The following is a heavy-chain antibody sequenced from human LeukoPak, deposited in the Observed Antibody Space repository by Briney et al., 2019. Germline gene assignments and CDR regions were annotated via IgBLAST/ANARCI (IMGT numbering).Heavy chain of an antibody. J-gene: IGHJ6*04. CDR3: ARDPLDDYSDYGPPYDYYYYGMDV. CDR1: GFTFSSYS. D-gene: IGHD4-11*01. V-gene: IGHV3-21*01. CDR2: TSSSSSYI. Sequence: GGSLRLSCAASGFTFSSYSMNWVRQAPGKGLEWVSSTSSSSSYIYYADSVKGRFTISRDNAKNSLYLQMNSLRAEDTAVYYCARDPLDDYSDYGPPYDYYYYGMDVWGKGTTVTVSS.